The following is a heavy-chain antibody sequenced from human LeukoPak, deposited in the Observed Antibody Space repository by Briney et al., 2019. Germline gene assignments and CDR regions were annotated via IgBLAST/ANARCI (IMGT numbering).Heavy chain of an antibody. V-gene: IGHV1-18*01. CDR3: ARGGNYFRFEP. CDR1: GYTFTNYI. Sequence: ASVNVSCKASGYTFTNYIISWVRQAPGQRLEWMGWISAYNGNTNYAQKLQGRVTMTTATSTATAYMELRRLRSDDTAVYCCARGGNYFRFEPWGQGTLVTVSS. J-gene: IGHJ5*02. D-gene: IGHD3-16*01. CDR2: ISAYNGNT.